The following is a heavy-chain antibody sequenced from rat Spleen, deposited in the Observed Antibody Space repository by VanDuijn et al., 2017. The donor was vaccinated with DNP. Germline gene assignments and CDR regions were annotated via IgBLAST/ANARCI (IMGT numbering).Heavy chain of an antibody. V-gene: IGHV5S13*01. J-gene: IGHJ3*01. CDR3: ATHPLSGARWFAY. D-gene: IGHD3-1*01. CDR1: GFIFSYYD. CDR2: ISTGGDKT. Sequence: VRLVGSGACLVQRGRSLKQPCAASGFIFSYYDMAWVRQAPTKGLEWVASISTGGDKTYFRDSVKGRFTISRDNAKNTQYLQMDSLRSDDTATYYCATHPLSGARWFAYWGQGTLVTVSS.